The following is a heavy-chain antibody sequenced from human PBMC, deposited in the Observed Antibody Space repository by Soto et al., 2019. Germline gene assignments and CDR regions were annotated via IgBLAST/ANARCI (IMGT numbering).Heavy chain of an antibody. Sequence: SETLSLTCTVSGGSISSSSYYWDWIRQPPGKGLEWIGSIYYSGSTYYSPSLKSRVTISVDTSKNQFSLKLSSVTAADTAVYYCARRNSRWLQLQFDYWGQGTLVTVSS. J-gene: IGHJ4*02. CDR2: IYYSGST. V-gene: IGHV4-39*01. CDR1: GGSISSSSYY. CDR3: ARRNSRWLQLQFDY. D-gene: IGHD5-12*01.